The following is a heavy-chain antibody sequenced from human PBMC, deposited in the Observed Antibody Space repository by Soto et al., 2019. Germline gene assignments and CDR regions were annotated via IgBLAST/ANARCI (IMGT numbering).Heavy chain of an antibody. V-gene: IGHV1-69*13. CDR3: ARASLEYYYDSSGYPDDAFDI. CDR2: IIPIFGTA. J-gene: IGHJ3*02. D-gene: IGHD3-22*01. CDR1: GGTFSTHA. Sequence: SVKVSCKASGGTFSTHAIIWVRQAPGHGLEWMGGIIPIFGTANYAQKFQGRVTITADESTSTAYMELSSLRSEDTAVYYCARASLEYYYDSSGYPDDAFDIWGQGTMVTVSS.